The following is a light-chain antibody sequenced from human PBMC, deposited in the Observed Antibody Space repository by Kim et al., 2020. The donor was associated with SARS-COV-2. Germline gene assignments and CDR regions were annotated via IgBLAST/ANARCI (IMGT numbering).Light chain of an antibody. J-gene: IGKJ2*01. CDR2: DAS. CDR3: QQRTMWPRT. Sequence: DIVLTQSPATLSLSPGERATLSCRASQSVSSYFAWYQKKPGQAPRLLIYDASNRATGIPARFSGSGSGTDFTLTISSLEPEDFADYYCQQRTMWPRTFGQGTKVDIK. CDR1: QSVSSY. V-gene: IGKV3-11*01.